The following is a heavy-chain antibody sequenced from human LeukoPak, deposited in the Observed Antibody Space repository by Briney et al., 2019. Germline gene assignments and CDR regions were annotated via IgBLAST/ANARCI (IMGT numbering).Heavy chain of an antibody. CDR2: ISGSGGST. CDR3: ARDRVVVPGGGGNFDY. CDR1: GFTFSSYA. Sequence: PGGSLRLSCAASGFTFSSYAMSWVRQAPGKGLEWVSAISGSGGSTYYADSVKGRFTISRDNSKNTLYLQMNSLRAEDTAVYYCARDRVVVPGGGGNFDYWGQGTLVTVSS. D-gene: IGHD2-2*01. J-gene: IGHJ4*02. V-gene: IGHV3-23*01.